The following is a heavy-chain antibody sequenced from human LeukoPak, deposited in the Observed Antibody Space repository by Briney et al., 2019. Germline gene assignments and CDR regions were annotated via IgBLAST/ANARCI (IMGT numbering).Heavy chain of an antibody. Sequence: GGSLRLSCAASGFTFSRHWMHWVRQAPGKGLVWISRINSDASDTNYADFVKGRFTISRDNAKNTVYLQINSLRDEDTAVYYCARICSSTNCLIPDWGQGTLVTVSS. J-gene: IGHJ4*02. CDR2: INSDASDT. CDR1: GFTFSRHW. V-gene: IGHV3-74*01. CDR3: ARICSSTNCLIPD. D-gene: IGHD2-2*01.